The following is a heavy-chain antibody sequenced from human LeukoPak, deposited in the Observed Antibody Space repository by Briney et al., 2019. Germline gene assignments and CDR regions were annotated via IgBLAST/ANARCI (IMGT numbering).Heavy chain of an antibody. J-gene: IGHJ6*03. Sequence: SETLSLTCAVYGGSFSGYYWSWIRQPPGKGLEWIGEINHSGSTNYKPSLKSRVTISVDTSKNQFSLKLSSVTAADTAVYYCAKLGGHPLNNYYLGVWGKGTTVAVSS. V-gene: IGHV4-34*01. CDR1: GGSFSGYY. D-gene: IGHD3-16*01. CDR2: INHSGST. CDR3: AKLGGHPLNNYYLGV.